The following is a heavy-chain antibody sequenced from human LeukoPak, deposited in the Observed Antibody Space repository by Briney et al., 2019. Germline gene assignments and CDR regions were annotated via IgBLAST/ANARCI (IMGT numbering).Heavy chain of an antibody. V-gene: IGHV4-34*01. J-gene: IGHJ4*02. CDR1: GGSFSGYY. CDR3: ARDSGYYFDY. Sequence: SETLSLTCAVYGGSFSGYYWSWIRQPPGKGLEWIGEINHSGSTNYNPSLKSRVTISVDTSKNQFSLKLSSVTAADTAVYYCARDSGYYFDYWGQGTLVTVSS. CDR2: INHSGST.